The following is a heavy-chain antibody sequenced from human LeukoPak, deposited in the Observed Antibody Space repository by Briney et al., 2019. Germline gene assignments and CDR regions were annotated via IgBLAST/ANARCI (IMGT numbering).Heavy chain of an antibody. CDR2: IIPIFGTA. V-gene: IGHV1-69*05. CDR1: GGTFSSYA. J-gene: IGHJ5*02. CDR3: AREGGAQAVPNWFDL. D-gene: IGHD3-16*01. Sequence: SVKVSCKASGGTFSSYAISWVRQAPGQGLEWMGGIIPIFGTANYAQKFQGRVTMTRDMSTSTVYMELSSLRSEDTAVYYCAREGGAQAVPNWFDLWGQGTLVTVSS.